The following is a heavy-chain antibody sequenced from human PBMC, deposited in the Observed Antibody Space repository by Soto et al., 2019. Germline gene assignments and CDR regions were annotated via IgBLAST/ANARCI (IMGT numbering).Heavy chain of an antibody. D-gene: IGHD2-21*02. CDR2: INPNSGGT. CDR3: ARARHRELVTNYGMDV. Sequence: QVQLVQSGAEVKKPGASVKVSCKASGYTFTGYYMHWVLQAPGQGLERMGWINPNSGGTNYAQKFQGWVTMTRDTSISTAYMELSRLRSDDTAVYYCARARHRELVTNYGMDVWGQGTTVTVSS. V-gene: IGHV1-2*04. CDR1: GYTFTGYY. J-gene: IGHJ6*02.